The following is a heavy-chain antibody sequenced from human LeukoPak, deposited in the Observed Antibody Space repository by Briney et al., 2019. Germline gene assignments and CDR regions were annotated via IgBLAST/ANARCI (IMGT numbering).Heavy chain of an antibody. CDR2: ISYDGSNK. D-gene: IGHD2-2*02. CDR3: ANHCSSTSCYTMLDY. J-gene: IGHJ4*02. V-gene: IGHV3-30*18. CDR1: GFTFSSYG. Sequence: PGGSLRLSCAASGFTFSSYGMHWVRQAPGKGLEWVAVISYDGSNKYYADSVKGRFTISRDNSKNTLYLQMNSLRAEDTAVYDCANHCSSTSCYTMLDYWGQGTLVTVSS.